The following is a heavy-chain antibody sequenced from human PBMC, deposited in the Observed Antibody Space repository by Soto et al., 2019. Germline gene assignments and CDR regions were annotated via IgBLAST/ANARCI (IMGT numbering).Heavy chain of an antibody. D-gene: IGHD1-26*01. J-gene: IGHJ4*02. V-gene: IGHV3-74*01. CDR3: CRLILGSTGVSDC. Sequence: PGGCVGISCAASGFSFIHYWMHWVRNAPGKGLVWVSRISPDGRTTTYAASVKGRFTISRDDSKSIAYLQMNSLKTADTAVYYCCRLILGSTGVSDCWGQGNLVTVSS. CDR1: GFSFIHYW. CDR2: ISPDGRTT.